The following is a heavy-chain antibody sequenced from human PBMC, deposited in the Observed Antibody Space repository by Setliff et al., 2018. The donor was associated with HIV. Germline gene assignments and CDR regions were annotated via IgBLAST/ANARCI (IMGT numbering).Heavy chain of an antibody. Sequence: ASETLSLTCTVSGGSISSSNYYWGWIRQPPGKGLEWIGSIYHSGSTNYNPSLKSRVTISVDTSKNQFSLKLSSVTAADTAVYYRARVTRYYDSSGYAFDYWGQGTLVTVSS. CDR3: ARVTRYYDSSGYAFDY. CDR2: IYHSGST. V-gene: IGHV4-39*07. D-gene: IGHD3-22*01. CDR1: GGSISSSNYY. J-gene: IGHJ4*02.